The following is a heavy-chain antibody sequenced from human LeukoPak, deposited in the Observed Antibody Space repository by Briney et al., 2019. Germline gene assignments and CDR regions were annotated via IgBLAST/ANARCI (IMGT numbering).Heavy chain of an antibody. J-gene: IGHJ5*02. V-gene: IGHV4-39*01. CDR2: IYYSGRT. Sequence: SQTLSLTCTVSGGSISSSSYYWGWIRHPPGKGLEWIGSIYYSGRTYYNPSLKSRVTISVDTSKNQFSLKLSSVTAADTAVYYCARRNGYCSSTSCHNWFDPWGQGTLVTVSS. D-gene: IGHD2-2*01. CDR3: ARRNGYCSSTSCHNWFDP. CDR1: GGSISSSSYY.